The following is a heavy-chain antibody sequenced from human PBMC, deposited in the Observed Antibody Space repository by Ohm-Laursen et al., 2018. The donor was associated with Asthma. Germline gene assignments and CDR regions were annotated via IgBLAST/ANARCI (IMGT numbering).Heavy chain of an antibody. CDR1: GFTFDDYA. Sequence: RSLRLSCAASGFTFDDYAMHWVRQAPGKGLEWVSGISWRSGSIAYADSVKGRFTISRDNAKNSLYLQMNSLRAEDTALYYCAKPKYGSGSYYPDAFDVWGQGTMVTVSS. J-gene: IGHJ3*01. CDR2: ISWRSGSI. V-gene: IGHV3-9*01. CDR3: AKPKYGSGSYYPDAFDV. D-gene: IGHD3-10*01.